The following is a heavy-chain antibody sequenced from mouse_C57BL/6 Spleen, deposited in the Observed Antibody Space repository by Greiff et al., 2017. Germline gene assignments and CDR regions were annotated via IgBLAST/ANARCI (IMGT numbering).Heavy chain of an antibody. V-gene: IGHV5-17*01. CDR1: GFTFSDYG. J-gene: IGHJ4*01. D-gene: IGHD1-1*01. CDR3: ARGNYYGSSSYYYAMDY. CDR2: ISSGSSTI. Sequence: EVKLVESGGGLVKPGGSLKLSCAASGFTFSDYGMHWVRQAPEKGLEWVAYISSGSSTIYYADTVKGRFTISRDNAKNTLFLQMTSLRSEDTAMYYWARGNYYGSSSYYYAMDYWGQGTSVTVSS.